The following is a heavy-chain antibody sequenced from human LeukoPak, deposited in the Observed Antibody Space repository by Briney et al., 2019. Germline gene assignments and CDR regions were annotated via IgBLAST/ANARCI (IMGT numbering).Heavy chain of an antibody. V-gene: IGHV4-59*01. CDR3: ARGRNLEWFDY. CDR1: GDSFRSYY. Sequence: SETLSLTCTVSGDSFRSYYWSWIRQPPGKGLEWIGYIYYSGSTNYNPSLRSRVTISVDTSKNQFSLKLNSVTAADTAVYYCARGRNLEWFDYWGQGTLVTVSS. J-gene: IGHJ5*01. CDR2: IYYSGST. D-gene: IGHD3-3*01.